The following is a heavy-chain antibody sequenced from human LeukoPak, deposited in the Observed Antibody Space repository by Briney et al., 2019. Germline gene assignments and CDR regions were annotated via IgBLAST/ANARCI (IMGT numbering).Heavy chain of an antibody. CDR1: GASISSGPYY. D-gene: IGHD2-21*02. CDR2: ISTSGGI. V-gene: IGHV4-61*02. Sequence: SETLSLSCTVSGASISSGPYYWSWIRQPAGKGLEWIGRISTSGGIDYHPSLKGRVTISLDTSKNQFSLKLRSVTAADTAVHYCARDLAYCGGDCYREVGFDYWGQGTLVTVSS. J-gene: IGHJ4*02. CDR3: ARDLAYCGGDCYREVGFDY.